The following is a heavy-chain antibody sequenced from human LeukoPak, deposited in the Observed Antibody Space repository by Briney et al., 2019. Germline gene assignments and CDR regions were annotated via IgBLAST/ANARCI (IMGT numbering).Heavy chain of an antibody. CDR3: ASGIRYFDWLFPSPGFDY. J-gene: IGHJ4*02. D-gene: IGHD3-9*01. V-gene: IGHV4-34*01. CDR1: GGSFSGYY. Sequence: SETLSLTCAVYGGSFSGYYWSWIRQPPGKGLEWIGEINHSGSTSYNPSLKSRVTISVDTSKNQFSLKLSSVAAADTAVYYGASGIRYFDWLFPSPGFDYWGQGTLVTVSS. CDR2: INHSGST.